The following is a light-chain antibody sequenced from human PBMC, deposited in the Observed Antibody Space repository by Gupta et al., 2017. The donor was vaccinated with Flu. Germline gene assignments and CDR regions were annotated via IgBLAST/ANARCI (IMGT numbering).Light chain of an antibody. CDR1: SSDVGAYNY. CDR2: EVS. CDR3: SSYTNSITLV. Sequence: SALNQPASVSGSPGQSITISCTGTSSDVGAYNYVSWYQQHPGKAPKLMIYEVSNRPSGVSNRFSGSKSGNTASLTIAGLQAEDEADYYCSSYTNSITLVFGTGTKLTVL. J-gene: IGLJ1*01. V-gene: IGLV2-14*01.